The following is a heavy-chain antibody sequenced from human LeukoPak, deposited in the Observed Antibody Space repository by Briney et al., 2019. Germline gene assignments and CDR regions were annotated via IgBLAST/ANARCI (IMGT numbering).Heavy chain of an antibody. CDR1: GGTFTIYA. V-gene: IGHV1-69*04. CDR2: IIPILGIA. J-gene: IGHJ4*02. CDR3: ARALSRSGGSCLVC. Sequence: SVNVSCTASGGTFTIYAISWVRQAPGQGLEWMGRIIPILGIATYAQKFQGSFTITADKSTSTASMELSSLRSEDTAVYYCARALSRSGGSCLVCWGQGTLVTVSS. D-gene: IGHD2-15*01.